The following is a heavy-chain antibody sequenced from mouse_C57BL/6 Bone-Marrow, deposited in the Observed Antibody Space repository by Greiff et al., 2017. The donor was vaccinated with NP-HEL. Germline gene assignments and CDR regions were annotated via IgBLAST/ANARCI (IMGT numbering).Heavy chain of an antibody. CDR3: ARIRFDV. Sequence: EVHLVESGGGLVQPGGSLKLSCAASGFTFSDYYMYWVRQTPEKRLEWVAYISNGGGSTYYPDTVKGRFTISRDNAKNTLYLQMSRLKSEDTAMYYCARIRFDVWGTGTTVTVSS. J-gene: IGHJ1*03. CDR1: GFTFSDYY. CDR2: ISNGGGST. V-gene: IGHV5-12*01. D-gene: IGHD1-1*01.